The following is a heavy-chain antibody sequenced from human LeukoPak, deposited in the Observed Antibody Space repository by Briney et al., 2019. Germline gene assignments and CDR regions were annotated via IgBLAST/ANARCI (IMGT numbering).Heavy chain of an antibody. Sequence: PGGSLRLSCAASGFTFSSYEMNWVRQAPGKGLEWVSYISSSGSTIYYADSVKGRFTISRDNAKNSLYLQMNSLRAEDTAVYYCARGGVGYGYGFDAFDIWGQGTMVTVSS. J-gene: IGHJ3*02. V-gene: IGHV3-48*03. CDR3: ARGGVGYGYGFDAFDI. D-gene: IGHD5-18*01. CDR2: ISSSGSTI. CDR1: GFTFSSYE.